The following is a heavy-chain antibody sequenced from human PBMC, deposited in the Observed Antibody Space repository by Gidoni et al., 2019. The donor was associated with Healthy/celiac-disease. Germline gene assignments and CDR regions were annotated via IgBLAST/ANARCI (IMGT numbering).Heavy chain of an antibody. D-gene: IGHD1-26*01. J-gene: IGHJ3*02. CDR1: AFTVSSNY. V-gene: IGHV3-53*01. CDR3: ARMGWELLRAFDI. CDR2: IYSGGST. Sequence: EVQLVESGGGLIQPGGSLSLSCAASAFTVSSNYMSWVRQAPGKGLEWVSVIYSGGSTYYADSVKGRFTISRDNSKNTLYLQMNSLRAEDTAVYYCARMGWELLRAFDIWDQGTMVTVSS.